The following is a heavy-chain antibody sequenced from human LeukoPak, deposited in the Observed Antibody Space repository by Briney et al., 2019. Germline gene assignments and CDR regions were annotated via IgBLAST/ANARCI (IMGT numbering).Heavy chain of an antibody. D-gene: IGHD2-15*01. CDR1: GYTFTAYY. V-gene: IGHV1-2*02. CDR3: ASRYCNGGGCSNLLDFFDY. Sequence: ASVKVSCKSSGYTFTAYYIHWVRQAPGQGPEWMGWINPKSGGSKYAQQFQGRVTMTRDTSISTAYMELSGLRSDDTAVYFCASRYCNGGGCSNLLDFFDYWGQGALVTVSS. CDR2: INPKSGGS. J-gene: IGHJ4*02.